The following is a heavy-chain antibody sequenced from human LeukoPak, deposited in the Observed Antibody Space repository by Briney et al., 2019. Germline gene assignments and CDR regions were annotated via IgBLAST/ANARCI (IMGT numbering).Heavy chain of an antibody. Sequence: PGRSLRLSYAASGFTFSSYWMSWVRQAPGKGLEWVANIKQDGSEKYYVDSVKGRFTISRDNAKNSLYLQMNSLRAEDTAVYYCARDIGDFWSGYDAFDIWGQGTMVTVSS. CDR2: IKQDGSEK. CDR3: ARDIGDFWSGYDAFDI. CDR1: GFTFSSYW. D-gene: IGHD3-3*01. J-gene: IGHJ3*02. V-gene: IGHV3-7*01.